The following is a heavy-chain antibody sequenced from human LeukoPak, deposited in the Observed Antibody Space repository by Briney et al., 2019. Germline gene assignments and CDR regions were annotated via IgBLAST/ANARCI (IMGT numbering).Heavy chain of an antibody. D-gene: IGHD4-17*01. CDR2: ISSSSSTI. CDR1: GFTFSSYS. J-gene: IGHJ4*02. Sequence: HPGGSLRLSCAASGFTFSSYSMNWVRQAPGKGLEWVSYISSSSSTIYYADSVKGRFTISRDNAKNSLYLQMNSLRAEDTAVYYCARDVPYDYGDYGGGYADDYWGQGTLVTVSS. V-gene: IGHV3-48*01. CDR3: ARDVPYDYGDYGGGYADDY.